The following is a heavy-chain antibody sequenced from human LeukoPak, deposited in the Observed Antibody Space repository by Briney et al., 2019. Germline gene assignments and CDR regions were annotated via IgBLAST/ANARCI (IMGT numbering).Heavy chain of an antibody. Sequence: PETLSLTCTVSGGSISSSSYYWGWIRQPPGKGLEWIGSIYYSGSTYYNPSLKSRVTMSVDTSNNQFSLKLNSVTAADTAVYYCARTYDSPGYYSPDYYYMDVWGKGTTVTISS. D-gene: IGHD3-22*01. CDR2: IYYSGST. J-gene: IGHJ6*03. CDR3: ARTYDSPGYYSPDYYYMDV. V-gene: IGHV4-39*07. CDR1: GGSISSSSYY.